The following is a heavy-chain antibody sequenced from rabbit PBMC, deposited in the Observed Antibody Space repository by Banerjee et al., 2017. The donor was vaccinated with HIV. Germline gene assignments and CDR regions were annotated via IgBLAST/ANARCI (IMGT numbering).Heavy chain of an antibody. CDR3: ARDWNGGACDL. CDR2: IYTGSGST. Sequence: QQQLEESGGGLVKPGGTLTLTCKASGIDFSSAYMCWVRQAPGKRPEWIACIYTGSGSTWYASWAKGRFTISKTSSTTVTLQLSSLTAADTATYFCARDWNGGACDLWGPGTLVTVS. D-gene: IGHD2-1*01. V-gene: IGHV1S45*01. J-gene: IGHJ6*01. CDR1: GIDFSSAY.